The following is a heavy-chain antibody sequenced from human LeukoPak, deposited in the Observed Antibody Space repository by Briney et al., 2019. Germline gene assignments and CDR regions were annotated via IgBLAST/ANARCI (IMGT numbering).Heavy chain of an antibody. D-gene: IGHD3-3*01. J-gene: IGHJ4*02. CDR1: GGSITTYY. Sequence: PSETLSLTCTLSGGSITTYYWSWIRQPPGKGLEWIGYMYYTGSTNYNPSLKSRVTISVDTSKNQFSLTLSSVTAADTAVYYCARQGGGGLRSYYFDYWGQGTLVTVSS. CDR3: ARQGGGGLRSYYFDY. V-gene: IGHV4-59*08. CDR2: MYYTGST.